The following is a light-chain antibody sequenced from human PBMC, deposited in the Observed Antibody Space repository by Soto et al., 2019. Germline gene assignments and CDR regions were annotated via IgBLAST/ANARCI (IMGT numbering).Light chain of an antibody. CDR3: SSYTRSTTRVV. V-gene: IGLV2-14*03. Sequence: QSVLTQPASVSGSPGQATTISCTGTSSDVGGYNYVSWYPQHPRQAPKLMIYDVTNRPSGVSDRFSGSRAGNPASLTLSGLQTEDEDDYYCSSYTRSTTRVVFGGGTKLTVL. CDR2: DVT. CDR1: SSDVGGYNY. J-gene: IGLJ2*01.